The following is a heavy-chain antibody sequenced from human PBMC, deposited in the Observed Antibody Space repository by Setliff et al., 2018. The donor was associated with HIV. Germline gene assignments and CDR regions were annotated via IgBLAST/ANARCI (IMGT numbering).Heavy chain of an antibody. CDR3: ARGWEWGAPLDY. V-gene: IGHV4-59*11. CDR2: IFSSGST. Sequence: SETLSLTCTVSGYSISSHYWSWIRQPPGKELEWIGYIFSSGSTTYNPSLKSRVTISIDTSKNQFSLKVSSVTAADTAVYYCARGWEWGAPLDYWGQGTRVTVSS. J-gene: IGHJ4*02. CDR1: GYSISSHY. D-gene: IGHD1-26*01.